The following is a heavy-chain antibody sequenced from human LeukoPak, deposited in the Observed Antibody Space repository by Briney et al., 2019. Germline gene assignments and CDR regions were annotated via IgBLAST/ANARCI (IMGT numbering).Heavy chain of an antibody. D-gene: IGHD3-10*01. J-gene: IGHJ4*02. CDR3: AKYYYGSGSSPLNFDY. CDR1: GFSFSSYG. Sequence: GGSLRLSCAASGFSFSSYGMGWVRQAPGKGLEWVSTIRTSAGHIYYADSVKGRFTISRDNSKNTVYLRMNSLRAEDTAVYYCAKYYYGSGSSPLNFDYWGQGTLVTVSS. V-gene: IGHV3-23*01. CDR2: IRTSAGHI.